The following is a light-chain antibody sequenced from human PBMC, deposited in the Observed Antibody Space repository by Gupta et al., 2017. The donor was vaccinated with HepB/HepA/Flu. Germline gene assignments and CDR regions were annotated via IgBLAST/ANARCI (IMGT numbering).Light chain of an antibody. CDR3: AAWDTSLNVVV. Sequence: QSVLTQSTSVSWAPGQRATISCSGSSSNVGRNNVHWYQQLPGTAPKLLIYYNDERPSGVPDRISGSKSGTSASLAISGLQSEDEADYYCAAWDTSLNVVVFGGGTKLTVL. CDR1: SSNVGRNN. J-gene: IGLJ2*01. V-gene: IGLV1-44*01. CDR2: YND.